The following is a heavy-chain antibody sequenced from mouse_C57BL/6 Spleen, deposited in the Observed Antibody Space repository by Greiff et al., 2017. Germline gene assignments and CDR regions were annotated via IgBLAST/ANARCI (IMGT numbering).Heavy chain of an antibody. CDR1: GFTFSSYA. V-gene: IGHV5-4*01. CDR3: ARDDYGSRAYFDY. CDR2: ISDGGSYT. D-gene: IGHD1-1*01. J-gene: IGHJ2*01. Sequence: EVQLVESGGGLVKPGGSLKLSCAASGFTFSSYAMSWVRQTPEKRLEWVATISDGGSYTYYPDNVKGRFTISRDNAKNNLYLQMSHLKSEDRAMYYCARDDYGSRAYFDYWGQGTTLTVSS.